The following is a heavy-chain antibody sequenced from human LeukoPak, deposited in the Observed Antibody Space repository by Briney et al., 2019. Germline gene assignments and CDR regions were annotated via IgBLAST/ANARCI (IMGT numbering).Heavy chain of an antibody. D-gene: IGHD1-26*01. CDR3: ARDYSGKTDAFDI. J-gene: IGHJ3*02. CDR2: IRYDGTSK. CDR1: GFTFSSYG. Sequence: PGGSLRLSCATSGFTFSSYGMHWVRQAPGKGLEWVAFIRYDGTSKYYADSVKGRFTISRDNSKNTLYLQMNSLRAEDTAVYYCARDYSGKTDAFDIWGQGTMVTVSS. V-gene: IGHV3-30*02.